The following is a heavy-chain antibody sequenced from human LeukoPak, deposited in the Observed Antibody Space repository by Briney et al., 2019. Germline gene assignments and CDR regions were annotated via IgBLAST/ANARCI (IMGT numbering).Heavy chain of an antibody. CDR2: ISSSSSYI. V-gene: IGHV3-21*04. D-gene: IGHD2/OR15-2a*01. J-gene: IGHJ6*02. CDR3: AKDKSILDYGMDV. CDR1: GFTFSSYS. Sequence: PGGSLRLSCAASGFTFSSYSMNWVRQAPGKGLEWVSSISSSSSYIYYADSVKGRFTISRDNSKNSLFLEMKSLRTEDTALYFCAKDKSILDYGMDVWGQGTTVTVSS.